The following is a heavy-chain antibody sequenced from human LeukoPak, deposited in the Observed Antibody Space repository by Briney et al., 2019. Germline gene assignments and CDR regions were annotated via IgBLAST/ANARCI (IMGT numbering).Heavy chain of an antibody. V-gene: IGHV3-48*02. D-gene: IGHD3/OR15-3a*01. Sequence: GGSLRLSCAASGFTFSSYTMNWVRQAPGKGLEWVSHISSSSDTIYYADSVKGRFTISRDNAKNSLYLQMNSLRDEDTAVYFCARVPGWTVDYWGQGTLVTVSS. CDR1: GFTFSSYT. J-gene: IGHJ4*02. CDR3: ARVPGWTVDY. CDR2: ISSSSDTI.